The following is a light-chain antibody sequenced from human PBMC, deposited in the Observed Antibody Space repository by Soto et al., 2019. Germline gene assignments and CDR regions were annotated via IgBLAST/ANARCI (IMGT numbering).Light chain of an antibody. CDR1: QNIWRL. CDR3: EQAGSFPIT. V-gene: IGKV1-12*01. CDR2: DAS. Sequence: IQMTQSPSSVSASVGDRVTITCRASQNIWRLLAWYQQKPGKAPELLIYDASSLQSGVPPRFSGSGSGTDFTLSISSLQPEDFATYYYEQAGSFPITFGQGTRLEIK. J-gene: IGKJ5*01.